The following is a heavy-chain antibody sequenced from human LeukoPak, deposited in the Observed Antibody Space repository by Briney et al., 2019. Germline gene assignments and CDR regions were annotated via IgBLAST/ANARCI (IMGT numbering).Heavy chain of an antibody. CDR1: GGTFSSYA. J-gene: IGHJ3*02. CDR3: ATSSGSSIDAFDI. Sequence: GASVKVSCKASGGTFSSYAISWVRQAPGQGLEWMGGIIPIFGTANYAQKFQGRATITADKSTSTAYMELSSLRSEDTAVYYCATSSGSSIDAFDIWGQGTMVTVSS. D-gene: IGHD1-26*01. V-gene: IGHV1-69*06. CDR2: IIPIFGTA.